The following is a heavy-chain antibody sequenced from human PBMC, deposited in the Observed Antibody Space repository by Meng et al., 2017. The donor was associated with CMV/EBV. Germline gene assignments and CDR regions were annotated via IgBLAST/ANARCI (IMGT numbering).Heavy chain of an antibody. D-gene: IGHD3-3*01. V-gene: IGHV4-39*07. CDR2: IYYRGST. Sequence: SETLSLTCAVSGDSIGTNSYYRGWIRQPPGKGLEWIGSIYYRGSTYYNPSLKSRLTISLDASKNQFSLKLNSVTAADTAVYYCARDPTWSGWYDSWGQGTLVTVSS. J-gene: IGHJ5*01. CDR1: GDSIGTNSYY. CDR3: ARDPTWSGWYDS.